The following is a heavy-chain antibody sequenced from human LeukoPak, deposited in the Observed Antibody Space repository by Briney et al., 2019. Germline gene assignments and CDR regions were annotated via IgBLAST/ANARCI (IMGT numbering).Heavy chain of an antibody. CDR2: IKQDGSEK. Sequence: GGSLRLSCAASGFTFSSYWMSWVRQAPGKGLEWVANIKQDGSEKYYVDSVKGRFTISRDNSKNTLYLQMNSLRAEDTAVYYCARSPEVDAFDIWGQGTMVTVSS. V-gene: IGHV3-7*01. CDR3: ARSPEVDAFDI. J-gene: IGHJ3*02. CDR1: GFTFSSYW.